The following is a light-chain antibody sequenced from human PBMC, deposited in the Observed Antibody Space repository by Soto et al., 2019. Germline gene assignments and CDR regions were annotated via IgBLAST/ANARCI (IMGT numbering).Light chain of an antibody. CDR3: QQYSRHWT. CDR1: QSINNW. J-gene: IGKJ1*01. V-gene: IGKV1-5*03. Sequence: DIQMTQSPSTLYGSMGDRVIITCRASQSINNWLAWYQQKPGKAPKVLIYQASSLETGAPSRFSGSGSGTEFTLTISSLQPDDFATYYCQQYSRHWTFGQGTKVEI. CDR2: QAS.